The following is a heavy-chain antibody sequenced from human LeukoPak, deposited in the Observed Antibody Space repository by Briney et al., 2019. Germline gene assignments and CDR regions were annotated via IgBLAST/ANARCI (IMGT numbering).Heavy chain of an antibody. CDR1: GFNCNSHA. Sequence: GGSLRLSCAASGFNCNSHAMNWVRQAPGKGLEWISYISISSTSVYYADSVKGRFTISRDNSKNTLYLQMNSLRAEDTAVYYCARDRCTSCYSYYYYMDVWGKGTTVTVSS. V-gene: IGHV3-48*01. J-gene: IGHJ6*03. D-gene: IGHD2-2*01. CDR2: ISISSTSV. CDR3: ARDRCTSCYSYYYYMDV.